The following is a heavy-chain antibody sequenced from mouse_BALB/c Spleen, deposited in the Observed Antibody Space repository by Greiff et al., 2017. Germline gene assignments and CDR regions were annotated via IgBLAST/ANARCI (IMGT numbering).Heavy chain of an antibody. CDR3: ARDFAYYGSSGFAY. CDR1: GFTFSSYG. V-gene: IGHV5-6-3*01. Sequence: EVKLMESGGGLVQPGGSLKLSCAASGFTFSSYGMSWVRQTPDKRLELVATINSNGGSTYYPDSVKGRFTISRDNAKNTLYLQMSSLKSEDTAMYYCARDFAYYGSSGFAYWGQGTLVTVSA. D-gene: IGHD1-1*01. J-gene: IGHJ3*01. CDR2: INSNGGST.